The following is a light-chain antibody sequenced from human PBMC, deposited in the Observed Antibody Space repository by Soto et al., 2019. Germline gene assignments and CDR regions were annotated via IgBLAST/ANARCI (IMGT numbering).Light chain of an antibody. CDR3: QQYGSSPRT. Sequence: EIVLTQSPGTLSLSPGERATLSCRASQSVSSSYLAWYQQKPGQAPRLLIYGASSRATGIPDRFSGSGSGTAFPLTIRRLEPEDFAVYYCQQYGSSPRTFGQGTKVEIK. J-gene: IGKJ1*01. V-gene: IGKV3-20*01. CDR2: GAS. CDR1: QSVSSSY.